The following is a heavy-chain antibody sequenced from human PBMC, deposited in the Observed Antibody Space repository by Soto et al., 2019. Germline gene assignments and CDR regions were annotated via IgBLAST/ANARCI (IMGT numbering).Heavy chain of an antibody. J-gene: IGHJ6*02. D-gene: IGHD3-9*01. CDR1: GGTFSSYA. CDR2: IIPIFGTA. CDR3: ARCNDILTGYPGDYYYYGMDV. V-gene: IGHV1-69*13. Sequence: SVKVSCKASGGTFSSYAISLVRQAPGQGLEWMGGIIPIFGTANYAQKFQGRVTITADESTSTAYMELSSLRSEDTAVYYCARCNDILTGYPGDYYYYGMDVWGQGTTVNVS.